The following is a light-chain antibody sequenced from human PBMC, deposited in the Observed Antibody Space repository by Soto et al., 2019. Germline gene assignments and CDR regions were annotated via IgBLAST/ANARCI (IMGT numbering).Light chain of an antibody. CDR1: QSISSSY. CDR3: QHYNSFSRT. Sequence: EIVLTQSPGTLPLSPGEGATLSCRASQSISSSYLAWYQQKPGQAPRLLIYAASSRATGIPDRFSGSGSGTDFTLTISRLEPEDFATYYCQHYNSFSRTFGQGTKVEV. J-gene: IGKJ1*01. V-gene: IGKV3-20*01. CDR2: AAS.